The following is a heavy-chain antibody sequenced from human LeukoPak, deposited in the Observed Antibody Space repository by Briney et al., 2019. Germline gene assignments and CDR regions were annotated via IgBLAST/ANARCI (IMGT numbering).Heavy chain of an antibody. V-gene: IGHV3-74*01. CDR2: INSDGSST. D-gene: IGHD2-15*01. J-gene: IGHJ6*03. Sequence: GGSLRLSCAASGFTFSSYWMHWVRQAPGKGLVWVSRINSDGSSTSYADSVKGRFTISRDNSKNTLYLQMNSLRAEDTAVYYCAKKPPRYCSGGSCYSRYYYYYYMDVWGKGTTVTVSS. CDR1: GFTFSSYW. CDR3: AKKPPRYCSGGSCYSRYYYYYYMDV.